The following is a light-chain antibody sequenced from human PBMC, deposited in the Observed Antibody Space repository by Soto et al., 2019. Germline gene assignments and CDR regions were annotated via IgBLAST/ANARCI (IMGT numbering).Light chain of an antibody. V-gene: IGKV3-20*01. CDR1: QSVSSSY. CDR3: QQYGSSRWT. Sequence: ESVLTQAPGTLSLSPGERATLSCRASQSVSSSYLAWYQQNRGQAPRLLIYGASSRAPGIPDRFGGSGSGTDFTLTISRLETEDFAVYYCQQYGSSRWTFGQGTKVDIK. J-gene: IGKJ1*01. CDR2: GAS.